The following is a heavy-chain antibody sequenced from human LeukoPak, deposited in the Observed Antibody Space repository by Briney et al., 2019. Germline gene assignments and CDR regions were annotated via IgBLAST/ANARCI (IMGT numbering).Heavy chain of an antibody. D-gene: IGHD6-19*01. CDR1: GYTLTELS. CDR2: FDPEDGET. J-gene: IGHJ4*02. CDR3: ARGRAAGSGWPFDY. V-gene: IGHV1-24*01. Sequence: GASVKVSCKVSGYTLTELSMHWVRQAPGKGLEWMGGFDPEDGETIYAQKFQGRVTMPRDTSTSTVYMELSSLRSEDTAVYYCARGRAAGSGWPFDYWGQGTLVTVSS.